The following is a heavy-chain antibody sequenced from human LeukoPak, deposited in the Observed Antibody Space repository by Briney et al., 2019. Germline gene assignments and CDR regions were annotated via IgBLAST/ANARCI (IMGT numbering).Heavy chain of an antibody. CDR3: AKGDADWYRDYFDY. CDR2: ISSSDGNT. V-gene: IGHV3-23*01. J-gene: IGHJ4*02. Sequence: GGSLRLSCAASGLTFSSYEMSWVRQAPGKGLEWVSGISSSDGNTYYADSVKGRFTVSRDNSKNTLYLQMNSLRAEDTAVYYCAKGDADWYRDYFDYWGQGTLVTVSS. D-gene: IGHD3-9*01. CDR1: GLTFSSYE.